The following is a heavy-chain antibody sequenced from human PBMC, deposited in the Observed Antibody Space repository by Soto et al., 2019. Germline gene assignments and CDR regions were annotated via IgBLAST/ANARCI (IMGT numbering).Heavy chain of an antibody. J-gene: IGHJ6*02. CDR1: GFTFSSYA. V-gene: IGHV3-23*01. D-gene: IGHD3-3*01. CDR2: ISGSGGST. Sequence: LRLSCAASGFTFSSYAMSWVRQAPGKGLEWVSAISGSGGSTYYADSVKGRFTISRDNSKNTLYLQMNSLRAEDTAVYYCAKDTTIYTAITNYYYYSGMDVWGQGTTVTVSS. CDR3: AKDTTIYTAITNYYYYSGMDV.